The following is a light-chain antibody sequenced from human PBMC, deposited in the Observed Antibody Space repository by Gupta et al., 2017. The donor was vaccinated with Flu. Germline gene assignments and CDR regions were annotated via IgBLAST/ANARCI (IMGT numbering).Light chain of an antibody. V-gene: IGKV1-39*01. CDR2: AAS. CDR1: QSISSY. CDR3: QQGDSTPMT. J-gene: IGKJ1*01. Sequence: DIQMTQSPSSLSASVGDRVTITCRASQSISSYLNWYQQKPGKAPKLLIYAASRVQSGVPSMFSSSGSAADLSLIISRRPPEDFATYCCQQGDSTPMTFGQGTKVEIK.